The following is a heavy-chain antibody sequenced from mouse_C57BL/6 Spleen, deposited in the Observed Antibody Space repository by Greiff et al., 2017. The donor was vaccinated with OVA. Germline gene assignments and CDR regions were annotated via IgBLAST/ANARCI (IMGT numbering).Heavy chain of an antibody. CDR1: GFNIKDYY. D-gene: IGHD2-5*01. Sequence: VQLKESGAELVKPGASVKLSCTASGFNIKDYYMHWVKQRTEQGLEWIGRIDPEDGETKYAPKFQGKATITADTSSNTAYLQLSSLTSEDTAVYYCAGAYYSTFLVNYGGQGPPLTVSS. CDR2: IDPEDGET. V-gene: IGHV14-2*01. J-gene: IGHJ2*01. CDR3: AGAYYSTFLVNY.